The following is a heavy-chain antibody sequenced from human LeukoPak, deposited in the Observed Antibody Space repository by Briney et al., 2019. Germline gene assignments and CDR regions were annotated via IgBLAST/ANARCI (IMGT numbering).Heavy chain of an antibody. D-gene: IGHD2-2*02. CDR1: GFTFSSYA. J-gene: IGHJ4*02. V-gene: IGHV3-23*01. Sequence: GSLRLSCAASGFTFSSYAMSWVRQAPGKGLEWVSAISGSGGSTYYADSVKGRFTISRDNSKNTLYLQMNSLRAEDTAVYYCAKDLPDRIVVVPAAIFDYWGQGTLVTVSS. CDR2: ISGSGGST. CDR3: AKDLPDRIVVVPAAIFDY.